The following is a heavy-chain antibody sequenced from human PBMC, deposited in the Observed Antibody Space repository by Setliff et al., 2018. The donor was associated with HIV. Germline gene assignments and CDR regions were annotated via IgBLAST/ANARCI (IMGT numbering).Heavy chain of an antibody. J-gene: IGHJ4*02. V-gene: IGHV2-5*01. CDR1: GLSLSTSGVG. CDR3: AYSGRQLRGPYFDF. D-gene: IGHD1-1*01. Sequence: PTLVNPTQTLTLTCTFSGLSLSTSGVGVGWIRQSPGKALEWLAFIYWNNNKHYSTSLKSRLTVTKDTSKNRVVFTMTNMDPVDTATYYCAYSGRQLRGPYFDFWGQGTPVTVPQ. CDR2: IYWNNNK.